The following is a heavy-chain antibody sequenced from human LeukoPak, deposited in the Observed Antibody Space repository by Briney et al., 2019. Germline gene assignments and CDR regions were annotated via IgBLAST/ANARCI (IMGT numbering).Heavy chain of an antibody. V-gene: IGHV3-7*01. D-gene: IGHD5-24*01. CDR2: IKQDGSEK. J-gene: IGHJ4*02. Sequence: GGSLRLSCAASGFTFSTYWMSWVRQAPGKGLEWVANIKQDGSEKYYVDSVKGRFTISRDSAKNSLYLQMNSLRAEDTAVYYCARALGVEMATRSDYWGQGTLVTVSS. CDR1: GFTFSTYW. CDR3: ARALGVEMATRSDY.